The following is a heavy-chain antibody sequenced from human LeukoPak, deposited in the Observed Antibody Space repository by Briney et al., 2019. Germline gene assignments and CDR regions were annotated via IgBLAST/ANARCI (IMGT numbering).Heavy chain of an antibody. V-gene: IGHV4-59*01. Sequence: SETLSLTCTVSGGSISSYYWSWIRQPPGKGLEWIGYIYYSGSANYNPSLKSRVTISVDTSKNQFSLKLSSVTAADTAVYYCAKGLSSGYHIFGYWGQGTLVTVSS. D-gene: IGHD3-22*01. CDR1: GGSISSYY. CDR3: AKGLSSGYHIFGY. CDR2: IYYSGSA. J-gene: IGHJ4*02.